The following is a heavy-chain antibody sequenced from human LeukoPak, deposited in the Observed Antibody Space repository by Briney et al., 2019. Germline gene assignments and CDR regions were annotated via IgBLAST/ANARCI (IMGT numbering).Heavy chain of an antibody. CDR2: IVVGSGNT. D-gene: IGHD3-9*01. CDR1: GFTFTSSA. CDR3: AADAGSSLRYFDWLSPNWYFDL. Sequence: SVKVSCKASGFTFTSSAMQWVRQARGQRLEWIVWIVVGSGNTNYAQKFQERVTITRDMSTSTAYMELSSLRSEDTAVYYCAADAGSSLRYFDWLSPNWYFDLWGRGTLVTVSS. J-gene: IGHJ2*01. V-gene: IGHV1-58*02.